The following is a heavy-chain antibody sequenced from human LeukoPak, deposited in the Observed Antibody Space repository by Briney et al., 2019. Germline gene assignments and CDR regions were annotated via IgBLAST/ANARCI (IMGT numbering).Heavy chain of an antibody. J-gene: IGHJ4*02. CDR2: INHSGST. Sequence: SETLSLTCAVYGGSFSGYYWGWIRQPPGKGLEWIGEINHSGSTNYNPSLKSRVTISVDTSKNQFSLKLSFVTAADTAVYYCARGYYDFWSGYSSYFDYWGQGTLVTVSS. V-gene: IGHV4-34*01. D-gene: IGHD3-3*01. CDR3: ARGYYDFWSGYSSYFDY. CDR1: GGSFSGYY.